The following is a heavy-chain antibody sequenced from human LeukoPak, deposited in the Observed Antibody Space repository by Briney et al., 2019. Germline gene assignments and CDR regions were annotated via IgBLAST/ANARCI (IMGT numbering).Heavy chain of an antibody. J-gene: IGHJ2*01. V-gene: IGHV3-48*01. D-gene: IGHD2-15*01. CDR3: ARDGYCSGGSCLPYWYFDL. Sequence: GGSLRFSCAASGFTFSLYGMNWVRQAPGKGLEWLSYISSGDSTIYYADSVKGRFTISRDKAKNSLYLQMNSLRAEDTAVYYCARDGYCSGGSCLPYWYFDLWGRGTLVTVSS. CDR2: ISSGDSTI. CDR1: GFTFSLYG.